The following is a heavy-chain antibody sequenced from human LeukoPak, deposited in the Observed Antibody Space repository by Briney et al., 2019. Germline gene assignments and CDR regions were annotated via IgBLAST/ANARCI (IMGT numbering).Heavy chain of an antibody. J-gene: IGHJ1*01. Sequence: GGSLRLSCAASGFTFSSYAMSWVRQAPGKGLEWVSAISGSGGCTYYADSVKGRFTISRDNSKNTLYLQMNSLRAEDTAVYYCAKPPGEYQLLYFQHWGQGTLVTVSS. CDR1: GFTFSSYA. V-gene: IGHV3-23*01. CDR3: AKPPGEYQLLYFQH. CDR2: ISGSGGCT. D-gene: IGHD2-2*01.